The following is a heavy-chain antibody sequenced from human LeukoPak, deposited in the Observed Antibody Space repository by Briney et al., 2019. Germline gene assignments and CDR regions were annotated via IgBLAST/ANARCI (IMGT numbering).Heavy chain of an antibody. D-gene: IGHD2-2*01. CDR3: ARGPCPDCSSTRLPGFDY. CDR1: GGSFSGYY. V-gene: IGHV4-34*01. Sequence: ESSETLSLTCAVYGGSFSGYYWSWIRQPPGKGLEWIGEINHSGSTNYNPSLKSRVTISVDTSKNQFSLKLSSVTAADTAVYYCARGPCPDCSSTRLPGFDYWGQGTLVTVSS. CDR2: INHSGST. J-gene: IGHJ4*02.